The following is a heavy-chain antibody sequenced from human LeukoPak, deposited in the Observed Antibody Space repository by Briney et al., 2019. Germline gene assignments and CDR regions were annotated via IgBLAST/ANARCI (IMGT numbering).Heavy chain of an antibody. CDR3: ARGTYQSGRIDS. D-gene: IGHD2-2*01. J-gene: IGHJ4*02. Sequence: GGSLRLSCAASEFTFSLYAMNWVRQAPGKGLEWVSYINDVSADIHNADSAKGRLPSSRDNARNTLYLQMNSLRAEDTAVYDCARGTYQSGRIDSGGEGTLV. V-gene: IGHV3-21*05. CDR1: EFTFSLYA. CDR2: INDVSADI.